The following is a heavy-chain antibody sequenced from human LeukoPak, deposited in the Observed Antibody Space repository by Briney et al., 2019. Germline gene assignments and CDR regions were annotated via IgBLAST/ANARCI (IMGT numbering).Heavy chain of an antibody. CDR1: GFPFSSYA. D-gene: IGHD5-24*01. CDR2: ISGSGGST. CDR3: AKGRGYGYNHIDY. Sequence: GGSLRLSCAASGFPFSSYAMNWVRQAPGKGLEWVSTISGSGGSTYYADSVKGRFTISRDKSKNTVYLQMNSLRAEDTAVYYCAKGRGYGYNHIDYWGQGTLVTVSS. J-gene: IGHJ4*02. V-gene: IGHV3-23*01.